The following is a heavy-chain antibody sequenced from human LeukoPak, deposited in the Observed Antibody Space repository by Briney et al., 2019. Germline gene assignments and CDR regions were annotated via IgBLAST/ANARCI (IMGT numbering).Heavy chain of an antibody. CDR1: GGSITSSSYY. CDR3: AREGGNYWYFDL. V-gene: IGHV4-39*07. Sequence: PSETLSLTCTVSGGSITSSSYYWGWIRQPPGKGLEWIGSIYYRGRTYYNPSLKSRLTISVDTSKNQLSLKLSSVTAADTAVYYCAREGGNYWYFDLWGRGTLVTVSS. D-gene: IGHD2-15*01. J-gene: IGHJ2*01. CDR2: IYYRGRT.